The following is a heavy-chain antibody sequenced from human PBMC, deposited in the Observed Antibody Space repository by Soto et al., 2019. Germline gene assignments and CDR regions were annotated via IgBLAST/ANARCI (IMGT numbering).Heavy chain of an antibody. J-gene: IGHJ4*01. CDR2: ITPYNGNT. D-gene: IGHD3-10*01. V-gene: IGHV1-18*01. Sequence: QVHLVQSGAEVKKTVASVKVSCMASGYTFTNYDVTWVRQAPGQGLEWMGWITPYNGNTHYAQNVQCRVPITTDTSTSRAYLELWSLRSDDTAVYYCARAGDYRSFYFFDYCCHGTPVTVTS. CDR3: ARAGDYRSFYFFDY. CDR1: GYTFTNYD.